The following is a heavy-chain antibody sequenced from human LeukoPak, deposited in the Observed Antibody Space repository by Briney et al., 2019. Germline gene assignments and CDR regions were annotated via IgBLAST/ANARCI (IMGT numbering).Heavy chain of an antibody. Sequence: SQTLSLTCTVSGGSISSYFRSWIRQPAGNGLEWIGRIHTSGNTNYNPSLKSRVTMTVDTSKNQLSLILTSVTAADTAEYYCAREKNQLGFDPWGQGTLVTVSS. D-gene: IGHD6-13*01. CDR3: AREKNQLGFDP. V-gene: IGHV4-4*07. CDR2: IHTSGNT. CDR1: GGSISSYF. J-gene: IGHJ5*02.